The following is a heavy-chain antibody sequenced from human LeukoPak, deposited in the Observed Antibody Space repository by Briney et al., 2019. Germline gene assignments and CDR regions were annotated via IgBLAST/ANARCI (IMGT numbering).Heavy chain of an antibody. Sequence: SETLFLTCTVSGGSISSGSYYWSWIRQPAGKGLEWIGRIYTSGSTNYNPSLKSRVTISVDTSKNRFSPKLSSVTAADTAVYYCASMWYSSSWYGGGDFGYYYMDVWGKGTTVTISS. D-gene: IGHD6-13*01. V-gene: IGHV4-61*02. J-gene: IGHJ6*03. CDR2: IYTSGST. CDR3: ASMWYSSSWYGGGDFGYYYMDV. CDR1: GGSISSGSYY.